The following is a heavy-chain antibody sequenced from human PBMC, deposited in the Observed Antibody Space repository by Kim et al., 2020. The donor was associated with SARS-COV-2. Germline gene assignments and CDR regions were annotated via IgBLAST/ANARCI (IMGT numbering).Heavy chain of an antibody. CDR2: ISAYNGNT. Sequence: ASVKVSCKASGYTFTSYTISWVRQAPGQGLEWMGRISAYNGNTNYVQKFQGRVTMTTDTSTSTAYMELRSLRSDDTAVYYCSTPWDEEINRRTAENFQHWGQGTRVTGSS. CDR1: GYTFTSYT. J-gene: IGHJ1*01. CDR3: STPWDEEINRRTAENFQH. V-gene: IGHV1-18*01. D-gene: IGHD1-26*01.